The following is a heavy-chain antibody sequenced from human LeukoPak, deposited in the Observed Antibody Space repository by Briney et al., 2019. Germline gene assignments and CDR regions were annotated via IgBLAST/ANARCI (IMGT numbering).Heavy chain of an antibody. CDR1: GGSCSGYY. V-gene: IGHV4-34*01. CDR2: INHSGST. Sequence: SETLSLTCAVYGGSCSGYYWSWIRQPPGEGLEWIGEINHSGSTNYNPSLKSRVTISVDTSKNQFSLELSSVSAADTAVYYCARGLWGYYFDSWGQGTLVTVSS. D-gene: IGHD1-26*01. CDR3: ARGLWGYYFDS. J-gene: IGHJ4*02.